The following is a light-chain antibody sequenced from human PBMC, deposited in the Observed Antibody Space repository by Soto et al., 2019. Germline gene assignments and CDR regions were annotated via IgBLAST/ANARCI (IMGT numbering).Light chain of an antibody. J-gene: IGLJ3*02. CDR2: EVT. CDR1: SSDVGGYNY. V-gene: IGLV2-8*01. Sequence: QSALTQPPSASGSPGQSVTISCTGTSSDVGGYNYVSWFQQHPGKVPKIMIYEVTKRPSGVPDRFSGSKSGNTASLTVSGLQAEDEADYYCSSYAGSTNLVFGGGTKLTVL. CDR3: SSYAGSTNLV.